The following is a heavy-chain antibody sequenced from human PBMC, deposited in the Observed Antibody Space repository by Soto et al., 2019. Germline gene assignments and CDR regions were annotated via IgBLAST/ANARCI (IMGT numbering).Heavy chain of an antibody. CDR1: GGSISSSSYY. CDR2: IYYSGST. D-gene: IGHD6-13*01. CDR3: ARVLAAAGRDYYYYYMDV. J-gene: IGHJ6*03. Sequence: SETLSLTCTVSGGSISSSSYYWGWIRQPPGKGLGWIGSIYYSGSTYYNPSLKSRVTISVDTSKNQFSLKLSSVTAADTAVYYCARVLAAAGRDYYYYYMDVWGKGTTVTVSS. V-gene: IGHV4-39*07.